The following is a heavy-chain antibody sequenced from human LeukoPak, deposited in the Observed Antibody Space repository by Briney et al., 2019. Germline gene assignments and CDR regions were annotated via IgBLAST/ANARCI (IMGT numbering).Heavy chain of an antibody. Sequence: GGSMRLSCAASGFTFSSYAMSCVRQAPGKGLEWVSAISGSGGSTYYADSVKGRFTISRDNSKNTLYLQMNSLRAEDTAVYYCATHYCGGDCYSGYYFDYWGQGTLVTVPS. CDR3: ATHYCGGDCYSGYYFDY. CDR2: ISGSGGST. CDR1: GFTFSSYA. D-gene: IGHD2-21*02. J-gene: IGHJ4*02. V-gene: IGHV3-23*01.